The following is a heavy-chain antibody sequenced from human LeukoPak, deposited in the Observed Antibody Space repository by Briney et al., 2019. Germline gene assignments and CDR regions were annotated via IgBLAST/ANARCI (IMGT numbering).Heavy chain of an antibody. CDR2: IYSGGTT. Sequence: GGSLRLSCAASGFTVGSNYMTWVRQTPGKGLEWVSVIYSGGTTYYADSVKGRFTISRDNSKNTLYLQMNSLRAEDTAVYYCARDLYGSGIGSWGQGTLVTVSS. J-gene: IGHJ5*02. V-gene: IGHV3-53*01. CDR3: ARDLYGSGIGS. D-gene: IGHD3-10*01. CDR1: GFTVGSNY.